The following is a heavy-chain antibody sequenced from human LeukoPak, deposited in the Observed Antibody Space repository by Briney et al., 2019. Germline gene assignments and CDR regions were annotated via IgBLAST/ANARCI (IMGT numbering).Heavy chain of an antibody. Sequence: GGSLRLSCAASGFTFSNYAMSWVRQAPGKGLEWVSAINAGGRGTYYADSVKGRFTISRDNSKNTLYLQMNSLRVEDTAVYYRAKDWSAYDFWSGYYTGNLDYWGQGTLVTVSS. CDR2: INAGGRGT. D-gene: IGHD3-3*01. J-gene: IGHJ4*02. CDR3: AKDWSAYDFWSGYYTGNLDY. V-gene: IGHV3-23*01. CDR1: GFTFSNYA.